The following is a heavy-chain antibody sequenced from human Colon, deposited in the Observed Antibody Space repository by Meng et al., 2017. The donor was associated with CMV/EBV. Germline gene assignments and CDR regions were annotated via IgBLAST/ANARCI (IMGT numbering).Heavy chain of an antibody. CDR1: GYTFTGYL. D-gene: IGHD1-26*01. J-gene: IGHJ4*02. V-gene: IGHV1-2*02. CDR3: ATVSGGDFDY. CDR2: INPNSGGT. Sequence: QGRWVRIGAEGKKPGAEVKVSCKASGYTFTGYLMYWVRQATGQGLGWRGSINPNSGGTNSAQKFQGRVTMTRDTSINTAYMELRRLRSDDTAVYNCATVSGGDFDYWGQGTLVTVSS.